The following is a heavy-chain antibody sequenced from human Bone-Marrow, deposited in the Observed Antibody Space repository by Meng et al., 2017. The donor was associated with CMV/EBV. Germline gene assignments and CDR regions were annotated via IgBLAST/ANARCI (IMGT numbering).Heavy chain of an antibody. D-gene: IGHD4-23*01. CDR3: ARTSETTVVPQRAFDI. CDR2: INPNSGGT. V-gene: IGHV1-2*02. CDR1: GYTFTGYY. Sequence: ASVKVSCKASGYTFTGYYMHWVRQAPGQGLEWMGWINPNSGGTNYAQKFQGRVTMTRDTSISTAYMELSRLRSDDTAVYYCARTSETTVVPQRAFDIWGQGTMVTVSS. J-gene: IGHJ3*02.